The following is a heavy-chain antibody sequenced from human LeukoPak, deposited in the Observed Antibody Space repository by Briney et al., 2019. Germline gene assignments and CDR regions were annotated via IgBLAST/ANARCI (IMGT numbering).Heavy chain of an antibody. Sequence: GGSLTLSCAASGFTFSSYSMNWVRQAPGKGLEWVSSISSSSSYIYYADSAKGRFTISRDNAKNSLYLQMNSLRTEDTAVYYCVGGSDYMDVWGKGTTVTVSS. CDR2: ISSSSSYI. D-gene: IGHD2-15*01. CDR1: GFTFSSYS. CDR3: VGGSDYMDV. J-gene: IGHJ6*03. V-gene: IGHV3-21*01.